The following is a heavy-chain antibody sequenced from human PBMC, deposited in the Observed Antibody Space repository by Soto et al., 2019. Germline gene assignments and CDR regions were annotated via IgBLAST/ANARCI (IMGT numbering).Heavy chain of an antibody. Sequence: SETLSLTCTVSGGSISSGDYYWSWIRQPPGKGLEWIGYIYYSGSTYYNPSLKSRVTISVDTSKNQFSLKLSSVTAADTAVYYCASYGYGGDYYGMDVWGQGTTITVSS. CDR2: IYYSGST. CDR3: ASYGYGGDYYGMDV. V-gene: IGHV4-30-4*01. CDR1: GGSISSGDYY. J-gene: IGHJ6*02. D-gene: IGHD5-18*01.